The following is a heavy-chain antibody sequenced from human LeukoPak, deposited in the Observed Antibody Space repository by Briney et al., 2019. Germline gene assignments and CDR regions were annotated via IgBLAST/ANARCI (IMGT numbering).Heavy chain of an antibody. J-gene: IGHJ6*02. CDR3: ATRGGTDSLHSYYYYGMDV. CDR2: ITGIGKGR. D-gene: IGHD4-23*01. Sequence: GGSLRLSCEGSGSTFEEYYMTWFRQAPGKGLEYFSYITGIGKGRAYAAYVRGRFSISREHARNSVYLQMNSLRPDDTAVYYCATRGGTDSLHSYYYYGMDVWGQGTTVTVSS. V-gene: IGHV3-11*01. CDR1: GSTFEEYY.